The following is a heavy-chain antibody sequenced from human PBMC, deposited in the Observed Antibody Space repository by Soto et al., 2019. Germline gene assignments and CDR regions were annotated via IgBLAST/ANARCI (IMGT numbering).Heavy chain of an antibody. V-gene: IGHV1-46*01. CDR1: GYIFTNHY. CDR2: INPSGGST. J-gene: IGHJ4*02. CDR3: ARADYYDSSGFYYDC. Sequence: QVQLVQSGAEVKKPGASVKVSCKASGYIFTNHYIHWVRQAPGQGLEWMGIINPSGGSTNYLQKFQDRIIMTRDTSTSTVYMELSSLRSEDTAVYFCARADYYDSSGFYYDCWGQGSLVTVSS. D-gene: IGHD3-22*01.